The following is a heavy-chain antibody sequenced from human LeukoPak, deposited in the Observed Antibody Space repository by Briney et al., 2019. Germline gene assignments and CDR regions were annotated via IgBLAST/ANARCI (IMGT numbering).Heavy chain of an antibody. D-gene: IGHD3-10*01. CDR3: ARDGYYGSGSYAHFDY. J-gene: IGHJ4*02. CDR2: ISYDGSNE. V-gene: IGHV3-30*03. CDR1: GFTFSSYG. Sequence: GGSLRLSCAASGFTFSSYGMHWVRQAPGKGLEWVAVISYDGSNEYYADSVKGRFTISRDNSKNTLYPQMNSLRAEDTAVYYCARDGYYGSGSYAHFDYWGQGTLVTVSS.